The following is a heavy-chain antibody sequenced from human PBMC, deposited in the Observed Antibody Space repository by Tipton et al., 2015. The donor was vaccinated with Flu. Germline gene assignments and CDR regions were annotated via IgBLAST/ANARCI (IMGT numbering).Heavy chain of an antibody. D-gene: IGHD3-10*01. V-gene: IGHV4-59*12. CDR3: ARGLSGSGSYQGRYFDY. CDR2: VSRTGST. Sequence: TLSLTCTVSGGSISSYYWSWIRQPPGKGLEWIGTVSRTGSTIYNPSLKSRVTISIDTSKNQFSLKLSSVTAADTAVYYCARGLSGSGSYQGRYFDYWGQGTLVTVSS. CDR1: GGSISSYY. J-gene: IGHJ4*02.